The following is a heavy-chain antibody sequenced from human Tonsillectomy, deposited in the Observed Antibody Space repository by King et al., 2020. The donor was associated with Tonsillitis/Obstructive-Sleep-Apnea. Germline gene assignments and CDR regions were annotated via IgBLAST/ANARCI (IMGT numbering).Heavy chain of an antibody. CDR1: GYTFTTYA. Sequence: QLVQSGAEVKKPGASVKVSCKASGYTFTTYAMHWVRQAPGQRLEWMGWINAGNGNTKYSQKFQGRVTITRDTSASTAYMELSSLRSEDTAVYYCARAGTRVSYYYSYMDVWGKGTTVTVSS. V-gene: IGHV1-3*01. CDR2: INAGNGNT. D-gene: IGHD1-7*01. CDR3: ARAGTRVSYYYSYMDV. J-gene: IGHJ6*03.